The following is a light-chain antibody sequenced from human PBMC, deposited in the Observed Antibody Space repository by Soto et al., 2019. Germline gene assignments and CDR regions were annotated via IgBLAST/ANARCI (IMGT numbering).Light chain of an antibody. CDR1: QSVTSSY. CDR2: GAS. CDR3: QQYGTSPGT. V-gene: IGKV3-20*01. Sequence: EVVLTQSPGTLSLSPGERATLSCRASQSVTSSYLAWYQQKPGQAPRLLIYGASGRATGIPDRFSGSGSGTEFTLTISRLEPEDFAVYYCQQYGTSPGTFGQGTKVEI. J-gene: IGKJ1*01.